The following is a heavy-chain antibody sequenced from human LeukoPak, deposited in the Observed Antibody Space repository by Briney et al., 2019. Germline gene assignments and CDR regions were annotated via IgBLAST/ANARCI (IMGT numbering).Heavy chain of an antibody. CDR2: INHSGST. D-gene: IGHD6-13*01. CDR3: ARVVGKYSSSWYY. J-gene: IGHJ4*02. CDR1: GVSFSRYS. Sequence: PSETLSLTCAVYGVSFSRYSWSGIHQPPGNGLDWIGEINHSGSTNYNPSLKGRVTISVDTSKNQFSLKLRSVTAADTAVYYCARVVGKYSSSWYYWGQGTLVTVSS. V-gene: IGHV4-34*01.